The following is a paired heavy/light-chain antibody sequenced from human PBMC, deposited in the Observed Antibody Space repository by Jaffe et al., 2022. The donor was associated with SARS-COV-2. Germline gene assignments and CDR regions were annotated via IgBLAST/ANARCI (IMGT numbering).Heavy chain of an antibody. CDR2: IRRKSDGGTV. CDR3: TSTLGY. V-gene: IGHV3-15*01. Sequence: EVQLMESGGGLVEPGGSLRLSCAASGFTFSNAWMTWVRQAPGKGLEWVGRIRRKSDGGTVDYAAPVRGRFTISRDDSKNTLYLQMNSLKTEDAGVYYCTSTLGYWGRGTLVTVSS. J-gene: IGHJ4*02. D-gene: IGHD7-27*01. CDR1: GFTFSNAW.
Light chain of an antibody. Sequence: EIVLTQSPGTLSLSPGERATLSCWASQSVSSTSLAWYQQRPGQAPRLLMYGISTRATGIPERFSGSGSGTGFTLTISRLEPEDFALYYCQQYGTSPWTFGQGTKVEIK. CDR3: QQYGTSPWT. CDR2: GIS. CDR1: QSVSSTS. J-gene: IGKJ1*01. V-gene: IGKV3-20*01.